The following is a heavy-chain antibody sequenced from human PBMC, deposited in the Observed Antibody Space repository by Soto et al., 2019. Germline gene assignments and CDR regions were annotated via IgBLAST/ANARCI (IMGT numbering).Heavy chain of an antibody. CDR3: AMVDVYVTPSPQDV. CDR2: INTYNGNT. V-gene: IGHV1-18*01. CDR1: GYTFTRYG. Sequence: QVQLVQSGAEVKNPGASVKVSCKASGYTFTRYGIGWARQAPGQGLEWMGWINTYNGNTNYAQNVQGGVTLTTDTSTSTAYMELRSLRSNDTAIYYCAMVDVYVTPSPQDVW. D-gene: IGHD3-16*01. J-gene: IGHJ6*01.